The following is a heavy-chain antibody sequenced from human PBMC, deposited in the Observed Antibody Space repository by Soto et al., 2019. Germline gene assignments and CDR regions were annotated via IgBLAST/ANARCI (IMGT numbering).Heavy chain of an antibody. CDR2: IIPIFGTA. CDR1: GGTFSSYA. D-gene: IGHD3-10*01. CDR3: ARATYGAGRPDY. V-gene: IGHV1-69*01. Sequence: QVQLVQSGAEVKKPGSSVKVSCKASGGTFSSYAISWVRQAPGQGLEWMGGIIPIFGTANYAQKFQGRVTITADESTSTADMELSSRRAEDTAVYYCARATYGAGRPDYWGQGTLVTVSS. J-gene: IGHJ4*02.